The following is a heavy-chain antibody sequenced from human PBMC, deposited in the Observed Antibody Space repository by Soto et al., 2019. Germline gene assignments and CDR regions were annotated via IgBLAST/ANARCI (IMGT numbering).Heavy chain of an antibody. CDR2: IYYTGSM. J-gene: IGHJ5*01. V-gene: IGHV4-31*03. CDR3: ARVHDIVGRVAAPGRIDS. D-gene: IGHD2-15*01. Sequence: SETLSLTCTVSGGPISSGGYYWSWIRQFPGKGLEWIGYIYYTGSMYYNPSLKSRVSISVDTSKNQFSLKLHSLTAADTAVYYCARVHDIVGRVAAPGRIDSWGRGTLVTVSS. CDR1: GGPISSGGYY.